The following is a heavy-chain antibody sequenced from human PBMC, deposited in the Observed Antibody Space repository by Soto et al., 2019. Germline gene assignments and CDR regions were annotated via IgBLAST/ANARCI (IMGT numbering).Heavy chain of an antibody. D-gene: IGHD1-26*01. Sequence: SETLSLTCTVSGGSISSGGYYWSWIRQHPGKGLEWIGYIYYSGSTYYNPSLKSRVTISVDTSKNQFSLKLSSVTAADTAVYYCARVKGIVGASIRFDPWGQGTLVTVSS. V-gene: IGHV4-31*03. CDR2: IYYSGST. CDR1: GGSISSGGYY. J-gene: IGHJ5*02. CDR3: ARVKGIVGASIRFDP.